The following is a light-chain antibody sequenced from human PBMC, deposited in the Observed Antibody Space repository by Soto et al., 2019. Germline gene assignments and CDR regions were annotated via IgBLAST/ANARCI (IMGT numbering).Light chain of an antibody. CDR2: DVN. CDR3: SSYTSATTYV. V-gene: IGLV2-14*01. CDR1: SSDVGAYNY. Sequence: QSVLTQPASVSGSPGQSITISCTGTSSDVGAYNYDSWYQQHPGKVPKPIIYDVNNRPSGVSNRFSGSKSGNTASLTISGLQTEDEADYYCSSYTSATTYVFGTGTKVTVL. J-gene: IGLJ1*01.